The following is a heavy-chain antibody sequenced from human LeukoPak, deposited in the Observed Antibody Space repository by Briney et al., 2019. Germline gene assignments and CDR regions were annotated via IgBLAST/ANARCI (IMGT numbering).Heavy chain of an antibody. CDR2: ISAYNGNQ. D-gene: IGHD3-10*01. CDR3: VRDIFQDYYGSGSDYKSFDY. V-gene: IGHV1-18*01. J-gene: IGHJ4*02. Sequence: ASVKVSCQASGHTFTSYGISWVRQAPGQGLEWMGWISAYNGNQNYAQKLQGRVTMTTDTSTRTAYRELRSLKSDDTDVYYWVRDIFQDYYGSGSDYKSFDYWGQGTLVTVSS. CDR1: GHTFTSYG.